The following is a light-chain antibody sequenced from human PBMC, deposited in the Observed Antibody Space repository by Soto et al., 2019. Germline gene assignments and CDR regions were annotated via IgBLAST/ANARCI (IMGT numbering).Light chain of an antibody. CDR1: SSNIGSNY. CDR2: RNN. J-gene: IGLJ2*01. CDR3: AAWDDSLSVVV. Sequence: QSVLTQPPSASGTPGQRVTISCSGSSSNIGSNYVYWYQQLPGTAPKLLIYRNNQRPSGVPDRFSGSKSGTSASLASSGLRSEDEAYYYCAAWDDSLSVVVFGGGTQLTVL. V-gene: IGLV1-47*01.